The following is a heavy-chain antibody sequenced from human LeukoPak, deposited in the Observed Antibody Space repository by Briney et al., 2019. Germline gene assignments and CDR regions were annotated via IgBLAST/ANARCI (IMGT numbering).Heavy chain of an antibody. V-gene: IGHV5-51*01. CDR3: ARGLNWNDEGDWFDP. CDR1: GYTLTNNW. Sequence: GESLKISCKISGYTLTNNWIGWVRQMPGKGLEWMGIIYPGDSDTRYSPSFQGQVTISADKSISTAYLQWSSLKASDTAMYYCARGLNWNDEGDWFDPWGQGTLVTVSS. CDR2: IYPGDSDT. D-gene: IGHD1-1*01. J-gene: IGHJ5*02.